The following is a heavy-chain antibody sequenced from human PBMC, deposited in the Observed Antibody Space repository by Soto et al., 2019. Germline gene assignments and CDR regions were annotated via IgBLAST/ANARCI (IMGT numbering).Heavy chain of an antibody. D-gene: IGHD3-16*01. CDR1: GLPFSNYA. Sequence: LRLSCAASGLPFSNYAMTWVRQAPGKGLEWVSIISASGYSAYYGGAVKGRFTTSRDNSRSTLYLQMNGLRAEDTAVYYCAKGDLLWDPFDLWGQGTLVTVSS. CDR3: AKGDLLWDPFDL. CDR2: ISASGYSA. V-gene: IGHV3-23*01. J-gene: IGHJ4*02.